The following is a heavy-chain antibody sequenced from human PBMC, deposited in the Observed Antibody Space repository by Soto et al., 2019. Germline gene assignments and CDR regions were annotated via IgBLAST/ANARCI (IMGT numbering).Heavy chain of an antibody. CDR2: IYYSGST. CDR1: GGSISSSSYY. J-gene: IGHJ5*02. V-gene: IGHV4-39*02. Sequence: ETLSLTCTVSGGSISSSSYYWGWIRQPPGKGLEWIGSIYYSGSTYYNPSLKSRVTITRDTSASTAYMELSSLRSEDTAVYYCARDDVIIRFDPWGQGTLVTVSS. CDR3: ARDDVIIRFDP.